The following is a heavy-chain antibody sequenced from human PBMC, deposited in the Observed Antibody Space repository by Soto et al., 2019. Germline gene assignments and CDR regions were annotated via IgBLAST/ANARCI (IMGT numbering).Heavy chain of an antibody. D-gene: IGHD6-6*01. Sequence: SETLSLTCTVSGGSVRSGSYYWIWIRHPPGKGLEWIGYIYYSGSTNYNPSLKSRVTISVDTSKNQFSLKLSSVTAADTAVYYCARDKGSGIAAPGYWGQGTLVTVSS. CDR3: ARDKGSGIAAPGY. CDR2: IYYSGST. V-gene: IGHV4-61*01. J-gene: IGHJ4*02. CDR1: GGSVRSGSYY.